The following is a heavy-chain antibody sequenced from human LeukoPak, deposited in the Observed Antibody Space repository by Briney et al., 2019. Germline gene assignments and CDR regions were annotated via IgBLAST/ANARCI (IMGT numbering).Heavy chain of an antibody. D-gene: IGHD6-19*01. CDR2: IKQDGSEK. J-gene: IGHJ4*02. CDR1: GFTFSSYW. Sequence: PGGSLRLSCAASGFTFSSYWMSWVRQAPGKGLEWVANIKQDGSEKYYVDSVKGRFTISRDNAKNSLYLQMNSLRAEDTAVYYCARWRAGPIYFDYWAREPWSPSPQ. CDR3: ARWRAGPIYFDY. V-gene: IGHV3-7*03.